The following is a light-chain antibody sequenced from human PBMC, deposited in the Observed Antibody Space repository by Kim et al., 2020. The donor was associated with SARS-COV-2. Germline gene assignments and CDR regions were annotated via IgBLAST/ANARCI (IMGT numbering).Light chain of an antibody. Sequence: GQSVTLSCTGTLRDVGGYNHVSGYQQHPGQAPNLMIYEVKKRPSGVPDRVSGSKSGNTASLTVSGLQADDEADYYCSSYAGSNNYVFGSGTKVTVL. CDR2: EVK. V-gene: IGLV2-8*01. CDR3: SSYAGSNNYV. J-gene: IGLJ1*01. CDR1: LRDVGGYNH.